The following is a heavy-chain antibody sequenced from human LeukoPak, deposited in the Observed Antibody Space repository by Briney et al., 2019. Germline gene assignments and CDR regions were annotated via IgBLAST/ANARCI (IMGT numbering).Heavy chain of an antibody. CDR2: ISGSGGST. J-gene: IGHJ4*02. CDR1: GFTFSSYA. CDR3: TKSIKNYYDSSGS. D-gene: IGHD3-22*01. Sequence: GGSLRLSCAASGFTFSSYAMSWVRQAPGKGLEWVSAISGSGGSTYYADSVKGRFTIPRDNSKNTLYLQMNSLRAEDTAVYYCTKSIKNYYDSSGSWGQGTLVTVSS. V-gene: IGHV3-23*01.